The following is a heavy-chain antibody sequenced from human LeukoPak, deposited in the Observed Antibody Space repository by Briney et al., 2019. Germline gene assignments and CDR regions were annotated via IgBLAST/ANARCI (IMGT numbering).Heavy chain of an antibody. CDR2: ISADNGNT. J-gene: IGHJ5*02. CDR3: AREVIVGGSHRKNWFTP. CDR1: GYTLSNHA. D-gene: IGHD1-26*01. Sequence: GASVKVSCKGSGYTLSNHAFSWVRQAPGQGLEWMGWISADNGNTNHAQKFQGRVSLTTDTSTSTAYMELRSLRSDDTAVYHCAREVIVGGSHRKNWFTPWGQGTLVTVSS. V-gene: IGHV1-18*04.